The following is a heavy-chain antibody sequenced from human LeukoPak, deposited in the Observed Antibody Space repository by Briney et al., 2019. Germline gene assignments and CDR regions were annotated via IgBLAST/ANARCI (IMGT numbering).Heavy chain of an antibody. CDR2: ISSSSSTI. D-gene: IGHD3-22*01. V-gene: IGHV3-48*02. CDR1: GFTFSSYS. Sequence: GGSLRLSCAASGFTFSSYSMNWVRQAPGKGLEWVSYISSSSSTIYYADSVKGRFTISRDNAKNSLYLQMNSLRDEDTAVYYCARDKSGYYDSSGYYYYYYYGMDVWGQGTTVTASS. J-gene: IGHJ6*02. CDR3: ARDKSGYYDSSGYYYYYYYGMDV.